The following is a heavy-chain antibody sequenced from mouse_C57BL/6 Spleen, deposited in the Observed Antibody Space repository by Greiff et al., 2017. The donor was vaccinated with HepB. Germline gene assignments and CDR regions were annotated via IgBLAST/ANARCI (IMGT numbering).Heavy chain of an antibody. Sequence: QVQLQQSGAELVKPGASVKISCKASGYAFSSYWMNWVKQRPGKGLEWIGQIYPGDGDTNYNGKFKGKATLTADKSSSTAYMQLSSLTAEDSAVYFCARSGSNYYGPFFDYWGQGTTLTVSS. V-gene: IGHV1-80*01. CDR2: IYPGDGDT. CDR1: GYAFSSYW. D-gene: IGHD1-1*01. J-gene: IGHJ2*01. CDR3: ARSGSNYYGPFFDY.